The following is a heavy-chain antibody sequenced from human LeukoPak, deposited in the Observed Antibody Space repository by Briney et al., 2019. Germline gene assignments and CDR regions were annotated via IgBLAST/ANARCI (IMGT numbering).Heavy chain of an antibody. J-gene: IGHJ5*02. D-gene: IGHD2-2*02. CDR3: ARTPCSSTSCYRSWFDP. V-gene: IGHV4-59*01. CDR1: GCSISSYY. Sequence: SETLSLTCTVSGCSISSYYWSWIRQPPGKGLEWIGYIYYSGSTNYNPSLKSRVTISVDTSKNQFSLKLSSVTAADTAVYYCARTPCSSTSCYRSWFDPWGQGTLVTVSS. CDR2: IYYSGST.